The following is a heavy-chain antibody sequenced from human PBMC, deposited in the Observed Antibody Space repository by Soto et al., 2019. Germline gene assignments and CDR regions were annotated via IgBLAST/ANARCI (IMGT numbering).Heavy chain of an antibody. CDR3: ARGYYDSSGYYANWFAP. J-gene: IGHJ5*02. CDR1: GYTFTSYY. D-gene: IGHD3-22*01. Sequence: ASVKVSCKASGYTFTSYYMHWVRQAPGQGLEWMGIINPSGGSTSYAQKFQGRVTMTRDTSTSTVYMELSSLRSEDTAVYYCARGYYDSSGYYANWFAPWGQGTLVTVSS. V-gene: IGHV1-46*01. CDR2: INPSGGST.